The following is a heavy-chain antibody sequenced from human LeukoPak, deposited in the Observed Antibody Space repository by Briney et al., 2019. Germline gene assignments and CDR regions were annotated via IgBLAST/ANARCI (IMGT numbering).Heavy chain of an antibody. J-gene: IGHJ4*02. V-gene: IGHV3-21*01. CDR2: ISSSGGHI. D-gene: IGHD5-18*01. CDR1: GLTLSSYS. CDR3: AREGDSGMERLAVDY. Sequence: GGSLRLSCAASGLTLSSYSMNWVRQAPGEGLEWVSSISSSGGHIYYADSVRGRFTISRDNAQNSLYLQMNSLRTEDTAVYYCAREGDSGMERLAVDYWGQGTVVTVSP.